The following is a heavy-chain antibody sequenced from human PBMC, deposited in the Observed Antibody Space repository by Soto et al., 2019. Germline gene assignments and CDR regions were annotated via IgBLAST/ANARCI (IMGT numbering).Heavy chain of an antibody. V-gene: IGHV4-31*03. CDR3: ARDLEARMADVDYVQEAFYI. J-gene: IGHJ3*02. D-gene: IGHD4-17*01. CDR1: GGSISSGGYY. CDR2: SYYSGST. Sequence: QVQLQESGPGLVKPSQTPSLTCTVSGGSISSGGYYWSWIRQHPGKGLEWIVYSYYSGSTYYNPSRNSRVTISVDTSKNQFSLKLSSVTAADTAVYYCARDLEARMADVDYVQEAFYIWGQGKMVTVSS.